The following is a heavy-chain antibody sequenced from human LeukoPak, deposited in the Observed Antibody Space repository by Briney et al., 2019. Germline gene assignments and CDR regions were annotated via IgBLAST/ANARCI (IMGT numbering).Heavy chain of an antibody. Sequence: PSETLSLTCTVSGGSISSGGYYWSWNRQHPGKGLEWIGYIYYSGSTYYNPSLKSRVTISVDTSKNQFSLKLSSVTAADTAVYYCARDLVAVPARFGMDVWGQGTTVTVSS. CDR1: GGSISSGGYY. CDR3: ARDLVAVPARFGMDV. D-gene: IGHD2-2*01. V-gene: IGHV4-31*03. CDR2: IYYSGST. J-gene: IGHJ6*02.